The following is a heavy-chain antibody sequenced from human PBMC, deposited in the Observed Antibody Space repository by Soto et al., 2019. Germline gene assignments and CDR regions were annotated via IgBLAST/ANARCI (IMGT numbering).Heavy chain of an antibody. CDR1: GFTFSDAW. CDR3: TRITTYYYDSSGSAIDY. Sequence: GGSLRLSCAASGFTFSDAWLSWVRQAPGKGLEWVGFIRSKAYGGTTEYAASVKGRFTISRDDSKSIAYLQMNSLKTEDTAVYYCTRITTYYYDSSGSAIDYWGQGTLVT. D-gene: IGHD3-22*01. V-gene: IGHV3-49*04. J-gene: IGHJ4*02. CDR2: IRSKAYGGTT.